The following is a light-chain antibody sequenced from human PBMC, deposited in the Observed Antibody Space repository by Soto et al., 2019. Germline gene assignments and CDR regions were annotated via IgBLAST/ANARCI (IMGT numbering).Light chain of an antibody. J-gene: IGKJ1*01. Sequence: DIQMTQSPSSLAASVGDRVTITCRASQDIRDELGWFQQKPGKAPKRLIYAASSLQSGVPSRFSGSGSGTDFTLTISSLQTEDFATYDCLQHHSHPPTFGQGTRIDI. V-gene: IGKV1-17*01. CDR3: LQHHSHPPT. CDR1: QDIRDE. CDR2: AAS.